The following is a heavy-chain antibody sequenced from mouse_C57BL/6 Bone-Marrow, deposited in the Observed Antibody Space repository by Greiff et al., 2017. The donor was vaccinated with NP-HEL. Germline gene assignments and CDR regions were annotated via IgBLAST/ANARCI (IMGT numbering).Heavy chain of an antibody. Sequence: VQLQQPGAELVKPGASVKLSCKASGYTFTSYWMHWVKQRPGQGLEWIGMIHPNSGSTNYNEKFKSKATLTVDKSSSTAYMQLSSLTSEDSAVYYCARALYYCYDERYFDYWGQGTTLTVSS. V-gene: IGHV1-64*01. CDR1: GYTFTSYW. CDR2: IHPNSGST. D-gene: IGHD2-2*01. CDR3: ARALYYCYDERYFDY. J-gene: IGHJ2*01.